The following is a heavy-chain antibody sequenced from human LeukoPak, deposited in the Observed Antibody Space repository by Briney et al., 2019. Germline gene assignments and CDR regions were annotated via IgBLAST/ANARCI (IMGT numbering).Heavy chain of an antibody. D-gene: IGHD1-26*01. V-gene: IGHV1-46*01. CDR1: GYTFTSYY. Sequence: ASVKVSCKASGYTFTSYYLHWVRQAPGQGLEWMGMVNPSGGSTSYAQKFQGRVTTTRDTSTTTVYMELSSLRSDDTAVFYCARRHKHYYQIDYWGQGTLVTVSS. CDR3: ARRHKHYYQIDY. CDR2: VNPSGGST. J-gene: IGHJ4*02.